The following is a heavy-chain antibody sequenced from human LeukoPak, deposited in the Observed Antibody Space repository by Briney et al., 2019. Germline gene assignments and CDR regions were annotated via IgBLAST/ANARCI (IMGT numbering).Heavy chain of an antibody. CDR3: ATGGSYLYYFDY. V-gene: IGHV1-2*02. J-gene: IGHJ4*02. CDR2: INPNSGGT. Sequence: ASVKVSCKASGYTFIGYYMHWARQAPGQGLEWMGWINPNSGGTNYAQKFQGRVTMTRDTSISTAYMELSRLRSDDTAVYYCATGGSYLYYFDYWGQGTLVTVSS. D-gene: IGHD1-26*01. CDR1: GYTFIGYY.